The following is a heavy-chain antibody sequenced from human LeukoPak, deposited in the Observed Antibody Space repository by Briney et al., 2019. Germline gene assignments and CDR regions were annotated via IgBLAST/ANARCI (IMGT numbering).Heavy chain of an antibody. V-gene: IGHV2-70*11. CDR1: GFSLSTSGMC. J-gene: IGHJ4*02. D-gene: IGHD3-22*01. CDR3: VRSYYYDSSGYFFDY. CDR2: VDWDDDK. Sequence: SGPTLVNPTQTLTLACTFSGFSLSTSGMCVSWIRQPPGKALEWLARVDWDDDKYYSTSLKTRLTISKDTSKNQVVLTMTNMDPVDTATYYCVRSYYYDSSGYFFDYWGQGTLVTVSS.